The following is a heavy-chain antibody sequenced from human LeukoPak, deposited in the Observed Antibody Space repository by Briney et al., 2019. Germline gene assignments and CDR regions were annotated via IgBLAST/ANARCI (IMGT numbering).Heavy chain of an antibody. CDR2: MYHDGDT. J-gene: IGHJ4*02. V-gene: IGHV4-30-2*01. D-gene: IGHD3-10*01. CDR1: RGSISSGGYS. CDR3: ARRGVVLSGGPFFDY. Sequence: SETQSLTCAASRGSISSGGYSWSWIRQPPGKGLEWIGYMYHDGDTYYNPSLKGRVTISVDRSKNQFSLKVSSVTAADTAVYYCARRGVVLSGGPFFDYWGQGTLVTVSS.